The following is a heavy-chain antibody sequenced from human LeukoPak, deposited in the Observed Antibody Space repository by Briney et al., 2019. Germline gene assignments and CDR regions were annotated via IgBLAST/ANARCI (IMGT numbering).Heavy chain of an antibody. J-gene: IGHJ4*02. CDR3: AKGPVGYDYVWGSYRPTAPFDY. CDR1: GFTFSSYA. V-gene: IGHV3-23*01. D-gene: IGHD3-16*02. Sequence: GGSLRLSCAASGFTFSSYAMSWVRQAPGKGLEWVSAISGSGGSTYYADSVKGRFTISRDNSKNTLYLQMNSPRAEDTAVYYCAKGPVGYDYVWGSYRPTAPFDYWGQGTLVTVSS. CDR2: ISGSGGST.